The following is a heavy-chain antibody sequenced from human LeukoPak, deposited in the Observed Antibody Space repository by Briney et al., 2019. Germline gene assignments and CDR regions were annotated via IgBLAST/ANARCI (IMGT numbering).Heavy chain of an antibody. CDR2: ISAYNGNT. CDR1: GYTFTGYG. V-gene: IGHV1-18*01. CDR3: ATDYPPGAGFDP. D-gene: IGHD2-8*02. Sequence: ASVKVSCKASGYTFTGYGISWVRQAPGQGLEWMGWISAYNGNTNYAQKLQGRVTMTEDTSTDTAYMELSSLRSEDTAVYYCATDYPPGAGFDPWGQGTLVTVSS. J-gene: IGHJ5*02.